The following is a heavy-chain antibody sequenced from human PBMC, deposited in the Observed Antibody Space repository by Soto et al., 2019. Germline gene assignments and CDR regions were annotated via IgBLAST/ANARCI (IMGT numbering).Heavy chain of an antibody. D-gene: IGHD6-19*01. J-gene: IGHJ4*02. CDR2: VYNSATK. CDR3: ASRIEVTRPSGYFQY. V-gene: IGHV4-39*01. Sequence: PSETLSLTCSVSGASISTTSHFWGWIRQPPGKGLEWIVSVYNSATKFYNPSLESRVTLSVDASKNQFSLNLTSVSAADTAVYYCASRIEVTRPSGYFQYWGQGTLVTVSS. CDR1: GASISTTSHF.